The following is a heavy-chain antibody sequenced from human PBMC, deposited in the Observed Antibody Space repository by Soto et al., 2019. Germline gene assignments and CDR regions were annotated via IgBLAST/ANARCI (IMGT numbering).Heavy chain of an antibody. CDR1: GYSFTDYW. CDR2: IYPGDSDT. J-gene: IGHJ4*02. V-gene: IGHV5-51*01. Sequence: GESLKISCKASGYSFTDYWIGWVRQMPGKGLEWMGIIYPGDSDTRYSPSFQGQVTISADKSISTAYLQWSSLKASDTAMYYCARLGGYCSSTKCYGGGDYWGQGTQVTVSS. CDR3: ARLGGYCSSTKCYGGGDY. D-gene: IGHD2-2*01.